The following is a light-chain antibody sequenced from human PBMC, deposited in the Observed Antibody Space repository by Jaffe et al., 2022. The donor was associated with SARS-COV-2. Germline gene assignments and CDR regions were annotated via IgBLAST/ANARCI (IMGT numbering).Light chain of an antibody. CDR1: SNDIGGYNL. V-gene: IGLV2-14*03. J-gene: IGLJ2*01. CDR3: SSFTRSSTVV. CDR2: EVS. Sequence: QSALTQPASVSGSPGQSITISCTGTSNDIGGYNLVSWYQQHPGKAPKLLIYEVSNRPSGASNRFSGSKSDNTASLTISGLQTEDEADYYCSSFTRSSTVVFGGGTKLTVL.